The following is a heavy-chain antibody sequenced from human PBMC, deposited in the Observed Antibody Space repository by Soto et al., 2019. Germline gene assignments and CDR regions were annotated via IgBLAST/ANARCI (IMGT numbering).Heavy chain of an antibody. CDR1: GGTFNRYA. J-gene: IGHJ6*02. CDR2: IIPIFGIG. Sequence: QVQLVQSGAEVKKPESSVKVSCNASGGTFNRYAISWVRQAPGQGLEWMGGIIPIFGIGNDAQRFQGRVTITADESTGTAYMELSSLRSEDTGVYYCARSAITLFGVVSITPHYYSEMDVWGQGTTVTVSS. D-gene: IGHD3-3*01. V-gene: IGHV1-69*01. CDR3: ARSAITLFGVVSITPHYYSEMDV.